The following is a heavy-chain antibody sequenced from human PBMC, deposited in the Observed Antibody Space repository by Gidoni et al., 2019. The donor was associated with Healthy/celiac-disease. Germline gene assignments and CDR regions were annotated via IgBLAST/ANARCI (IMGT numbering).Heavy chain of an antibody. J-gene: IGHJ5*02. V-gene: IGHV3-30*18. CDR2: ISYDGSNK. CDR3: AKDSEDRGWVDP. D-gene: IGHD3-10*01. Sequence: QVQLVESGGGVVQPGRSMRLSCAASGFTFSSYGMPWFRQAPGKGLEWVAVISYDGSNKYYADSVKGRFTISRDNSKNTLYLQMNSLRAEDTAVYYCAKDSEDRGWVDPWGQGTLVTVSS. CDR1: GFTFSSYG.